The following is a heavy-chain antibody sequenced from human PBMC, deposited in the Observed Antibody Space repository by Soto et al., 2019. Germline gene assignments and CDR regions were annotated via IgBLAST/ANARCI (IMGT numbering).Heavy chain of an antibody. J-gene: IGHJ4*02. D-gene: IGHD5-12*01. V-gene: IGHV4-39*01. CDR2: IYYSGST. Sequence: SETLSLTCTVSGGSISSSSYYWGWIRQPPGKGLEWIGSIYYSGSTYYNPSLKSRVTISVDTSKNQFSLKLSSVTAADTAVYYCAVNVLEREYSGYDYGSPGGIDYWGQGTLVTVSS. CDR1: GGSISSSSYY. CDR3: AVNVLEREYSGYDYGSPGGIDY.